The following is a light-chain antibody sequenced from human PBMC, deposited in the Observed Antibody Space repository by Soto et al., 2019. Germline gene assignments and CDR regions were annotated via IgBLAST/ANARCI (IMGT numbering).Light chain of an antibody. V-gene: IGLV1-51*01. CDR2: DND. Sequence: QSVLTQPPSVSPAPGQKVTISCSGSSSNIGRNYVSWYQHLPGTAPKLLIYDNDKRPSGIPDRFSGSKSGTSATLGITGLQTGDDADYYCGAWDNSLSVVVFGGGTKLTVL. J-gene: IGLJ2*01. CDR1: SSNIGRNY. CDR3: GAWDNSLSVVV.